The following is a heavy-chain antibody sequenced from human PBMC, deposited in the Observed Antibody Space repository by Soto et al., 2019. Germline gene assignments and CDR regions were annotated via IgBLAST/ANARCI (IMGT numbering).Heavy chain of an antibody. J-gene: IGHJ4*02. CDR1: GGSISSGGYS. CDR2: IYHSGST. CDR3: GRVPDY. V-gene: IGHV4-30-2*01. Sequence: SETLSLTCAVSGGSISSGGYSWCWIRQPPGKGLEWIGYIYHSGSTYYNPSLKSRVTISVDRSKNQFSLKLSSVTAADTAVYYCGRVPDYWGQGTLVTVSS. D-gene: IGHD2-2*01.